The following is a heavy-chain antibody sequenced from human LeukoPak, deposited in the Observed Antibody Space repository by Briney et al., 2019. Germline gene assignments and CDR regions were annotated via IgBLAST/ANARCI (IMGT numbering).Heavy chain of an antibody. J-gene: IGHJ1*01. CDR2: IWYDGSNK. V-gene: IGHV3-33*01. D-gene: IGHD5-24*01. CDR3: ARGDDYKDAEYLQH. CDR1: GFTFSSFG. Sequence: GSSLRLSSAASGFTFSSFGMHWGREAPGKGLGWVAVIWYDGSNKYYGDSVKGRFTISRDNSKKTLYLQMNSLRVANTAVYYCARGDDYKDAEYLQHWGQGTLVTVS.